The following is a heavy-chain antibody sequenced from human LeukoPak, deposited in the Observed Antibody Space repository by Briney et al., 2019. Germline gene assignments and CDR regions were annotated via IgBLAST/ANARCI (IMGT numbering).Heavy chain of an antibody. J-gene: IGHJ6*03. CDR3: ATAPPPASGYYGTYYYYYMDV. CDR2: IIPIFATA. Sequence: SVKVSCKASGGTFSIYAISWVRQAHGQGLEWMGGIIPIFATANYAQKFQGRGTITTDRSPRTTYMQLSSLRSEDTAVYYCATAPPPASGYYGTYYYYYMDVWVKGTTVTVSS. D-gene: IGHD3-3*01. CDR1: GGTFSIYA. V-gene: IGHV1-69*05.